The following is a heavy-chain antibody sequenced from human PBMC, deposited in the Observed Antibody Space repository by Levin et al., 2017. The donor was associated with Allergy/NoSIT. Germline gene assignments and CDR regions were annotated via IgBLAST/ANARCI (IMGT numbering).Heavy chain of an antibody. Sequence: RLPTLSLPCTVSGGSLHSGDYYWRWVRQPPGKGLEWIGYIYYGGTIHYNPSLESRVLISVDSSKNQFSLKLSSVTAADTAVYYCARDLDLGSSTWGQGSLVTVSS. D-gene: IGHD2-2*01. CDR2: IYYGGTI. J-gene: IGHJ4*02. CDR3: ARDLDLGSST. V-gene: IGHV4-30-4*01. CDR1: GGSLHSGDYY.